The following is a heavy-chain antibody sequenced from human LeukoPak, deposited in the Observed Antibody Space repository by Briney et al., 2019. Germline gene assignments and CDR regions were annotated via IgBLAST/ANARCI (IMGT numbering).Heavy chain of an antibody. Sequence: SETLSLTCAVSGYSISSGYYWGWIRQPPGKGLEWIGSIYHSGSTYYNPSLKSRVTISVDTSENQFSLKLSSVTAADTAVYYCARLVLARFYDSSGYFDYWGQGTLVTVSS. CDR3: ARLVLARFYDSSGYFDY. CDR1: GYSISSGYY. J-gene: IGHJ4*02. V-gene: IGHV4-38-2*01. CDR2: IYHSGST. D-gene: IGHD3-22*01.